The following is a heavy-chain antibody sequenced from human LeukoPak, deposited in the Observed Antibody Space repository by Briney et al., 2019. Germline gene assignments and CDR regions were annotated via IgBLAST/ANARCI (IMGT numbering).Heavy chain of an antibody. CDR2: ISWNSGSI. V-gene: IGHV3-9*01. D-gene: IGHD3-10*02. J-gene: IGHJ6*04. CDR1: GFTFDDYA. Sequence: GRSLRLSCAASGFTFDDYAMHWVRQGPGKGLEWVSGISWNSGSIGYADSVKGRFTISRDNAKNSLYLQMNSLRAEDTAVYYCAELGITMIGGVWGKGTTVTVSS. CDR3: AELGITMIGGV.